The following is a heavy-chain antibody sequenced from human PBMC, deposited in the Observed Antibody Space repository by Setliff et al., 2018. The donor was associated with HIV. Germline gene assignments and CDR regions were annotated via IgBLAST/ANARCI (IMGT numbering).Heavy chain of an antibody. J-gene: IGHJ6*03. V-gene: IGHV3-11*01. CDR3: ARGAYYNSWSGYGYYYYYMDV. D-gene: IGHD3-3*01. Sequence: PGGSLRLSCAASGFTFSDYYMSWIRQAPGKGLEWVSYISSSGSTIYYADSVKGRFTISRDNAKNSLYLQMNSLRAEDTAVYYCARGAYYNSWSGYGYYYYYMDVWGKGTTVTVSS. CDR2: ISSSGSTI. CDR1: GFTFSDYY.